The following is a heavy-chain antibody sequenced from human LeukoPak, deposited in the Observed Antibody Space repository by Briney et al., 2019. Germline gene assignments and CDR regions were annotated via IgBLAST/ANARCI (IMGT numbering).Heavy chain of an antibody. D-gene: IGHD3-9*01. CDR2: MSAYNDRT. CDR1: GFTFSNTA. Sequence: GGSLRLSCAASGFTFSNTAMSWVRQTPGKGLEWVATMSAYNDRTHYADSVRGRFTVSRDNSKNTLSLQMNSLREDVTAVYYCAQELSDIFVVRTDSWGQGTLVTVSS. J-gene: IGHJ4*02. V-gene: IGHV3-23*01. CDR3: AQELSDIFVVRTDS.